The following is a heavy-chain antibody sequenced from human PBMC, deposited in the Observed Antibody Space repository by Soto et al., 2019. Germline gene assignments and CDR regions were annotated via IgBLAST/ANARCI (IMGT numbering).Heavy chain of an antibody. D-gene: IGHD2-15*01. CDR2: ISSSSSYI. V-gene: IGHV3-21*01. J-gene: IGHJ4*02. Sequence: EVQLVESGGGLVKPGGSLRLSCAASGFTFSSYSMNWVRQAPGKGLEWVSSISSSSSYIYYADSVKGRFTISRDNAKNSLYLQMNSLRAEDTAVCYCARDRRCSGGSCFDYWGQGTLVTVSS. CDR1: GFTFSSYS. CDR3: ARDRRCSGGSCFDY.